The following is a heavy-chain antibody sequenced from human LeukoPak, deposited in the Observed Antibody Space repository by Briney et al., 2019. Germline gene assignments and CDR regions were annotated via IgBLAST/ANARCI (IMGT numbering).Heavy chain of an antibody. Sequence: GGSLRLSCAASGFTFSSYAMSWVRQAPGKGLEWVSAISGSGGSTYYADSVKGRFTISRDNSKNTLYLQMNSLRAEDTAVYYCAKETLWFGELHGRIYNWFDPWGQGTLVTVSS. CDR1: GFTFSSYA. V-gene: IGHV3-23*01. CDR3: AKETLWFGELHGRIYNWFDP. D-gene: IGHD3-10*01. CDR2: ISGSGGST. J-gene: IGHJ5*02.